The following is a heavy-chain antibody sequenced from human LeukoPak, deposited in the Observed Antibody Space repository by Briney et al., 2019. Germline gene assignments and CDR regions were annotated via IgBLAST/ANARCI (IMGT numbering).Heavy chain of an antibody. J-gene: IGHJ6*03. D-gene: IGHD2-21*01. CDR3: ARVLYCGGDCYSGMDV. Sequence: PSETLSLTCTVSGGSISSYYWSRIRQPPGKGLEWIGYIYYSGSTNYNPSLKSRVTISVDTSKNQFSLKLSSVTAADTAVYYCARVLYCGGDCYSGMDVWGKGTTVTVSS. V-gene: IGHV4-59*01. CDR2: IYYSGST. CDR1: GGSISSYY.